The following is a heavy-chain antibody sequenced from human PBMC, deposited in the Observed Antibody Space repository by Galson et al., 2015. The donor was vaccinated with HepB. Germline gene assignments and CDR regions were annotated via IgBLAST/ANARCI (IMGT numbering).Heavy chain of an antibody. Sequence: ETLSLTCTVSGGSISSYYWSWIRQPPGKGLEWIGYIYYSGSTNYNPSLKSRVTISVDTSKNQFSLKLSSVTAADTAVYYCARSYYYDSSGYSTAGEAYYFDYWGQGTLVTVSS. CDR3: ARSYYYDSSGYSTAGEAYYFDY. D-gene: IGHD3-22*01. V-gene: IGHV4-59*08. CDR1: GGSISSYY. CDR2: IYYSGST. J-gene: IGHJ4*02.